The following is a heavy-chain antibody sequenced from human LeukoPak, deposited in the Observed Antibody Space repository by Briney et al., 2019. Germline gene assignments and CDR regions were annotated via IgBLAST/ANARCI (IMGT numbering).Heavy chain of an antibody. J-gene: IGHJ4*02. CDR3: ARGFGQFSYFYDY. CDR1: GFDFSSNW. Sequence: GGSLRLSCAASGFDFSSNWMHWVRHAPGQGLVWVSRIKGDGISTNYADSVKGRFTISRDNSRNTVYLQMNSLRAEDTAVYYCARGFGQFSYFYDYWGQGTLVTVSS. D-gene: IGHD3-10*01. V-gene: IGHV3-74*01. CDR2: IKGDGIST.